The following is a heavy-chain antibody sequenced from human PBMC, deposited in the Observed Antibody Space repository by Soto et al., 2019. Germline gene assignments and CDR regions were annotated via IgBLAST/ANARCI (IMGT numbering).Heavy chain of an antibody. CDR1: GFTLKSSA. CDR3: AADPYYYDSSNYYSFDH. Sequence: GASVKVSCKASGFTLKSSAVQWVRQARGQRLEWIGWIVAGSGNTHLAQRFQERVTITRDMSTSTAYLELSSLRSEDTAVYYCAADPYYYDSSNYYSFDHWGQGTQVTVSS. D-gene: IGHD3-22*01. CDR2: IVAGSGNT. J-gene: IGHJ4*02. V-gene: IGHV1-58*01.